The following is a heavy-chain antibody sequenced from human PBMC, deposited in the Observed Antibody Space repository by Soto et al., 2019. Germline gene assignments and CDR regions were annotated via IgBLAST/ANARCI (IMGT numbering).Heavy chain of an antibody. CDR2: INTGSYI. Sequence: EVQLVESGGGLVKPGGSLRLSCAASGFIFSTYSMNWVRQAPGKGLEWVSSINTGSYIYDADSVKGRFTISRDNAKSSLYLQMNSLRDEDTAVYYCVREGGYCCGGGCRYFDYWGQGTLVTVSS. J-gene: IGHJ4*02. D-gene: IGHD2-15*01. CDR1: GFIFSTYS. CDR3: VREGGYCCGGGCRYFDY. V-gene: IGHV3-21*01.